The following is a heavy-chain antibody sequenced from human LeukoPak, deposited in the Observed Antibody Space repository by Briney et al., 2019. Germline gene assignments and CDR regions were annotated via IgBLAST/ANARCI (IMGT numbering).Heavy chain of an antibody. CDR2: IKQDGSEK. V-gene: IGHV3-7*01. CDR3: ARGSGYDYADY. Sequence: GGSLRLSCAASGFTFSSYWMNWVRQAPGKGLEWVANIKQDGSEKYYVDSVKGRFTISRDNAKNSLYLQMNSLRAEDTAAYYCARGSGYDYADYWGQGTLVTVSS. CDR1: GFTFSSYW. J-gene: IGHJ4*02. D-gene: IGHD5-12*01.